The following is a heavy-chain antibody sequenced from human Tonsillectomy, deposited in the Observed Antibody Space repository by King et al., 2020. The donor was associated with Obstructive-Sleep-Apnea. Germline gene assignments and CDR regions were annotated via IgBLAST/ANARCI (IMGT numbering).Heavy chain of an antibody. CDR2: MYYSGNT. CDR3: ARHRGVEDYGVYGDYFDY. CDR1: GGSINNYY. Sequence: QLQLQESGPGLVKPSETLSLTCSVSGGSINNYYWSWIRQPPGKGLEWIGYMYYSGNTNFNPSLKSRVTISADTSKIQFSLSLSSVTAADTAVYFCARHRGVEDYGVYGDYFDYWGQGTLVTVSS. V-gene: IGHV4-59*08. D-gene: IGHD5/OR15-5a*01. J-gene: IGHJ4*02.